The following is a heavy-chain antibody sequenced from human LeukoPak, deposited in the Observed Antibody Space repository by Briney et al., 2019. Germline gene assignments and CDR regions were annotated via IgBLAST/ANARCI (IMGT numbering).Heavy chain of an antibody. V-gene: IGHV4-30-2*02. Sequence: SETLSLTCAVSGGSISSGGYSWSWIRQPPGKGLEWIGYIYHSGSTYYNPSLKSRVTISVDTSKNQFSLKLSSVTAADTAVYYCASQVNDAFDIWGQGTMVTVSS. CDR3: ASQVNDAFDI. CDR1: GGSISSGGYS. J-gene: IGHJ3*02. CDR2: IYHSGST.